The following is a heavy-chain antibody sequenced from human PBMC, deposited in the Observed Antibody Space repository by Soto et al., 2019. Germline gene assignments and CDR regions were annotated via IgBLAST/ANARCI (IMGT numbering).Heavy chain of an antibody. CDR2: IIPILGIA. V-gene: IGHV1-69*02. J-gene: IGHJ4*02. D-gene: IGHD3-10*01. CDR3: ARALGSSYYFDY. CDR1: GGTFSSYT. Sequence: GASVKVSCEASGGTFSSYTISWVRQAPGQGLEWMGRIIPILGIANYAQKFQGRVTITADKSTSTAYMELSSLRSEDTAVYYCARALGSSYYFDYWGQGTLVTVSS.